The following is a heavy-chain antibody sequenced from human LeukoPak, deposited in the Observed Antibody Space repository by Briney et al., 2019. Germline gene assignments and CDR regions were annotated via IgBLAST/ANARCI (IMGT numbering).Heavy chain of an antibody. CDR1: GGSISGYY. Sequence: SETLSLTCTVSGGSISGYYWSWIRQPPGKGLEWIGEINHSGSTNYNPSLKSRVTISVDTSKNQFSLKLSSVTAADTAVYYCARGSNGNVWFGESLSFDPWGQGTLVTVSS. J-gene: IGHJ5*02. CDR2: INHSGST. CDR3: ARGSNGNVWFGESLSFDP. V-gene: IGHV4-34*01. D-gene: IGHD3-10*01.